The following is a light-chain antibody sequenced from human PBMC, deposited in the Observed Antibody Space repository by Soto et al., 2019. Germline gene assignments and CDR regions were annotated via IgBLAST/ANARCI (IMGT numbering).Light chain of an antibody. Sequence: QSALTQPASVSGSPGQSITISCIGTSSDVGKYNLVSWYQQHPGKAPKIMIFEVNKRPSGVSDRFSGSKSGNTASLTISGLQADDEANYYCCSYGSTTPWIFGGGTKLTVL. CDR1: SSDVGKYNL. V-gene: IGLV2-23*02. CDR2: EVN. CDR3: CSYGSTTPWI. J-gene: IGLJ2*01.